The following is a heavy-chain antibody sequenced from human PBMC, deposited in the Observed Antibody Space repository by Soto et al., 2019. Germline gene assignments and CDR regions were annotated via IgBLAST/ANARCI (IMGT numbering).Heavy chain of an antibody. J-gene: IGHJ6*02. CDR2: IIPIFGTA. V-gene: IGHV1-69*12. Sequence: QVQLVQSGAEVKKPGSSVKVSCKASGGTFSSYAISWVRQAPGQGLEWMGGIIPIFGTANYAQKCQGRVTITADEAESTSYIELSSLRSEDTAGDYCVRGGGGSRVDVGGHGSTVTVSS. CDR3: VRGGGGSRVDV. D-gene: IGHD2-15*01. CDR1: GGTFSSYA.